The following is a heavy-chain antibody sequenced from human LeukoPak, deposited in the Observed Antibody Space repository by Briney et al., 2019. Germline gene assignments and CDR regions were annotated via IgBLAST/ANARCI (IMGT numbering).Heavy chain of an antibody. D-gene: IGHD3-16*01. CDR2: ISGSGGFT. J-gene: IGHJ4*02. CDR3: ARGKYEFDY. V-gene: IGHV3-23*01. Sequence: GGSLRLSCAASGFTFSSYSMNWVRQAPGKGLEWVSSISGSGGFTYYTDSVKGRFTISRDNSKNTLSLQMNSLRAEDTAVYYCARGKYEFDYWGQGTLVTVSS. CDR1: GFTFSSYS.